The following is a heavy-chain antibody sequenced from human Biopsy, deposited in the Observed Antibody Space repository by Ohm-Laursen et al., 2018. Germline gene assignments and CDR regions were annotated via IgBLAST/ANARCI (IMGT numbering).Heavy chain of an antibody. CDR1: GATFSNYA. J-gene: IGHJ5*02. V-gene: IGHV1-69*06. D-gene: IGHD3-3*01. CDR2: INPMFGTA. CDR3: ARSFGVVINFEHNWFDP. Sequence: SSAKVSCKASGATFSNYAINWLRQAPGQGLEWMGGINPMFGTAKYAQRFQGRVTITADKSTSTADMELSSLRSDDTAVYYCARSFGVVINFEHNWFDPWGQGTLVTVSS.